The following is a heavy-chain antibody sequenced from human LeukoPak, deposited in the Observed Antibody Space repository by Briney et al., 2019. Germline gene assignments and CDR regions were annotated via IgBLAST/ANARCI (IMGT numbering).Heavy chain of an antibody. D-gene: IGHD5-12*01. CDR1: GGTFSSYA. V-gene: IGHV1-69*13. CDR3: ARMGDIVATGNWFDP. Sequence: EASVKVSCKASGGTFSSYAISWVRQAPGQGLEWMGGIIPIFGTANYAQKFQGRVTITADESTSTAYMELSSLRSEDTAVYYCARMGDIVATGNWFDPWGQGTLVTVSS. CDR2: IIPIFGTA. J-gene: IGHJ5*02.